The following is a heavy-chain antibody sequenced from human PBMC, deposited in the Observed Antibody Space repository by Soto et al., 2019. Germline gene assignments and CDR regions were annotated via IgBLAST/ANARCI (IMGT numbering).Heavy chain of an antibody. CDR1: GDTFSSYA. CDR2: IIPIFGTA. Sequence: QVQLVQSGAEVKKPGSSVKVSCKASGDTFSSYAISWVRQAPGQGLEWMGGIIPIFGTANYAQKFQGRVTLTADESTSTAYMGLSRLSAEDTDVYYCARDRYCSSTSCYAAAEYGMDVWRQGTTVTVSS. J-gene: IGHJ6*02. CDR3: ARDRYCSSTSCYAAAEYGMDV. V-gene: IGHV1-69*01. D-gene: IGHD2-2*01.